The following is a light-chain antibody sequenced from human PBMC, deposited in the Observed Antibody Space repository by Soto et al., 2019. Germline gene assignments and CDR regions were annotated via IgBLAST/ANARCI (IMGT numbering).Light chain of an antibody. CDR2: TAS. J-gene: IGKJ1*01. V-gene: IGKV3-20*01. Sequence: EIVLTQSPGTLSLSPGERATLSCRASQSVSSNHLAWYQQKPGQPPRPLIYTASSRAAGIPDRFSGSGSATDFSLTISRLEPEDFAVYYCQQYGSSPLTYGPGTKV. CDR1: QSVSSNH. CDR3: QQYGSSPLT.